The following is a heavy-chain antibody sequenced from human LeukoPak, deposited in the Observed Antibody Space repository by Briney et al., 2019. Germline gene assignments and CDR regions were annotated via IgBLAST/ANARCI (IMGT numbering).Heavy chain of an antibody. CDR3: ARDQYYYDSSGYYYDAFDI. V-gene: IGHV4-59*01. J-gene: IGHJ3*02. D-gene: IGHD3-22*01. Sequence: SETLSLTCTVSGGSISSYYWSWIRQPPGKGLERIGYIYYSGSTNYNPSLKSRVTISVDTSKNQFSLKLSSVTAADTAVYYCARDQYYYDSSGYYYDAFDIWGQGTMVTVSS. CDR2: IYYSGST. CDR1: GGSISSYY.